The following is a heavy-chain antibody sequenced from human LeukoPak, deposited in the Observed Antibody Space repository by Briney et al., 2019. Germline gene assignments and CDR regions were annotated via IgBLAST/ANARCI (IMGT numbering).Heavy chain of an antibody. CDR2: ISSSSSYI. Sequence: GGSLRLSCAASGFTFSSYSMNWVRQAPGKGLEWVSSISSSSSYIYYADSVKGRFTISRDNSKNTLYLQMNSLRAEDTAVYYCAKDISIAARLGWFDPWGQGTLVTVSS. J-gene: IGHJ5*02. D-gene: IGHD6-6*01. CDR3: AKDISIAARLGWFDP. CDR1: GFTFSSYS. V-gene: IGHV3-21*01.